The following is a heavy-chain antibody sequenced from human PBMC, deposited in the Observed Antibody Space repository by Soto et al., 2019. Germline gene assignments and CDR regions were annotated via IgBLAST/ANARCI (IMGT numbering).Heavy chain of an antibody. CDR1: GFTFSSYG. CDR3: AKVVRTLYYYYGMDV. CDR2: ISYDGSNK. V-gene: IGHV3-30*18. Sequence: GGSLRLSCAASGFTFSSYGMHWVRQAPGKGLEWVAVISYDGSNKYYADSVKGRFTISRDNSKNTLYLQMNSLRAEDTAVYYCAKVVRTLYYYYGMDVWGQGTTVTVS. D-gene: IGHD2-2*01. J-gene: IGHJ6*02.